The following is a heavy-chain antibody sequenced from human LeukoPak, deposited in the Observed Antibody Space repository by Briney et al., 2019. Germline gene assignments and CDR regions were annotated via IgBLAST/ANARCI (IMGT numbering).Heavy chain of an antibody. Sequence: SVKVSFKASGGTFSSYAISWVRQAPGQGREWMGGIIPIFGTANYAQKFQGRVTITADESTSTAYMELSSLRSEDTAVYYCARDAYDILTGYSEDNWFDPWGQGTLVTVSS. CDR3: ARDAYDILTGYSEDNWFDP. V-gene: IGHV1-69*01. J-gene: IGHJ5*02. D-gene: IGHD3-9*01. CDR2: IIPIFGTA. CDR1: GGTFSSYA.